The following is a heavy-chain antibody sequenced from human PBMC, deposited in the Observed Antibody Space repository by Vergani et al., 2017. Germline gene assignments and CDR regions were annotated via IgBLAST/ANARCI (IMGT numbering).Heavy chain of an antibody. CDR1: GFSLSTSGMC. CDR3: ARIRCDYYDSEYYFDY. J-gene: IGHJ4*02. V-gene: IGHV2-70*01. Sequence: QVTLRESGPALVKPTQTLTLTCTFSGFSLSTSGMCVSWLRQPPGKALEWLALIDWDDDKYYSTSLKTRLTISKDTSKNQVVLTMTNMDPVDTATYYCARIRCDYYDSEYYFDYWGQGTLVTVSS. CDR2: IDWDDDK. D-gene: IGHD3-22*01.